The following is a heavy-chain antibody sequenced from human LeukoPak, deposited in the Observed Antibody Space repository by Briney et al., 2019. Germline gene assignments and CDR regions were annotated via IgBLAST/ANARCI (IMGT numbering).Heavy chain of an antibody. D-gene: IGHD1-26*01. V-gene: IGHV3-66*02. CDR2: LYSDDSA. J-gene: IGHJ4*02. CDR3: ARDPWQGSTTLH. Sequence: GGSLRLSCEASGLTFSSYGMSWVRQAPGKGLQWVSLLYSDDSAYYPDSVKGRFTISRDNSKSTLHLQMDTLRTEDTAMYYCARDPWQGSTTLHWGQGIMVTVSS. CDR1: GLTFSSYG.